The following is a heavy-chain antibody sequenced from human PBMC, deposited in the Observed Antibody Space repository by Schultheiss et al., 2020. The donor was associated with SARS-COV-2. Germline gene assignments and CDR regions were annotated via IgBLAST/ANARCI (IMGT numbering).Heavy chain of an antibody. CDR2: IKKDGSEK. D-gene: IGHD2-2*02. CDR3: ARDVVVVPAAIRGGYYYYGMDV. V-gene: IGHV3-7*03. J-gene: IGHJ6*02. CDR1: GFTFSSYW. Sequence: GGSLRLSCAASGFTFSSYWMSWVRQAPGKGLEWVANIKKDGSEKYYVDSVKGRLTISRDNAKNSLYLQMNSLRAEDTAVYYCARDVVVVPAAIRGGYYYYGMDVWGQGTTVTVSS.